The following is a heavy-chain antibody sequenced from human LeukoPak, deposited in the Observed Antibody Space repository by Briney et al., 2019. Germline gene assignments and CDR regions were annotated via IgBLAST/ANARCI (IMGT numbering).Heavy chain of an antibody. CDR1: GYTLTELS. J-gene: IGHJ6*02. D-gene: IGHD3-22*01. Sequence: ASVKVSCKVSGYTLTELSMHWVRQAPGQGLEWMGRIIPILGIANYAQKFQGRVTITADKSTSTAYMELSSLRSEDTAVYYCAREHHYYDSSGYYYGYYYYGMDVWGQGTTVTVSS. V-gene: IGHV1-69*04. CDR3: AREHHYYDSSGYYYGYYYYGMDV. CDR2: IIPILGIA.